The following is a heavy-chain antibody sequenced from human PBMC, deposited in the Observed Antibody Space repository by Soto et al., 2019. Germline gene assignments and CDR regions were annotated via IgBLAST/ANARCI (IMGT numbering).Heavy chain of an antibody. CDR3: ARWTPVKH. CDR1: GFTFSNYW. Sequence: QLVESGGDLVQPGGSLRLSCAASGFTFSNYWMHWVRQAPGKGLVWVSRINGDGSSTSYADSVKGRFTISRDNAKSTLYLQMHGLRAEDTAAYYCARWTPVKHWGQGTLVTVSS. V-gene: IGHV3-74*01. CDR2: INGDGSST. J-gene: IGHJ1*01. D-gene: IGHD4-17*01.